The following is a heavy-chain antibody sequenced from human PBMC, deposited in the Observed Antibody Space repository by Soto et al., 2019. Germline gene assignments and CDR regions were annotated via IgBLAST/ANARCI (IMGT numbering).Heavy chain of an antibody. CDR3: ARDRGYYDSSGYSDWYFDL. CDR1: GGTFSSYA. J-gene: IGHJ2*01. V-gene: IGHV1-69*13. Sequence: SVKVSCKASGGTFSSYAISWVRQAPGQGHEWMGGIIPIFGTANYAQKFQGRVTITADESTSTAYMELSSLRSEDTAVYYCARDRGYYDSSGYSDWYFDLWGRGTLVTVSS. D-gene: IGHD3-22*01. CDR2: IIPIFGTA.